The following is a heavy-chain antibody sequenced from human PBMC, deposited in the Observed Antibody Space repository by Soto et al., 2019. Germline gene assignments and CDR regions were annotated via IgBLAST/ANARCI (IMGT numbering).Heavy chain of an antibody. CDR2: VNPIVRIS. Sequence: QVQLVQSGAEVKRHVSSVKVSCKASGDIFKVYSINLVRQAPGLGLEWMGRVNPIVRISNYAQKFQGRVTMTADMSTSPAYMELCILRSEDTAIYFCESSYFSGYRAFDYWVQGAMVTFSS. J-gene: IGHJ4*02. CDR3: ESSYFSGYRAFDY. D-gene: IGHD3-10*01. CDR1: GDIFKVYS. V-gene: IGHV1-69*02.